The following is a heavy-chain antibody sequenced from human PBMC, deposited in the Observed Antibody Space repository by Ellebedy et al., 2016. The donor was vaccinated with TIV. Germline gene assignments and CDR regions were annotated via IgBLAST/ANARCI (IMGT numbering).Heavy chain of an antibody. Sequence: GGSLRLXXAASGFTFSSYAMNWVRQAPGKGLEWISIIGGTSGRTCYADSVKGRFTISRDNSKNTLYLQMTSLRAEDTAVYYCARGTYNWNYIYFDYWGQGSLVTASS. CDR1: GFTFSSYA. CDR3: ARGTYNWNYIYFDY. J-gene: IGHJ4*02. CDR2: IGGTSGRT. D-gene: IGHD1-7*01. V-gene: IGHV3-23*01.